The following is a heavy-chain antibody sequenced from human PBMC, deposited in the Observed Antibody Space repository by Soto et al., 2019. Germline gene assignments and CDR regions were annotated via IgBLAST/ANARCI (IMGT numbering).Heavy chain of an antibody. Sequence: SETLSLTCAVSGYSISSGYYWGWIRQPPGKGLEWIGSIYHSGSTYYNPSLKSRVTISVDTSKNQFSLKLSSVTAADTAVYYCARGGGKWLSKVNWFDPWGQGTPVTVYS. V-gene: IGHV4-38-2*01. CDR3: ARGGGKWLSKVNWFDP. J-gene: IGHJ5*02. CDR1: GYSISSGYY. CDR2: IYHSGST. D-gene: IGHD6-19*01.